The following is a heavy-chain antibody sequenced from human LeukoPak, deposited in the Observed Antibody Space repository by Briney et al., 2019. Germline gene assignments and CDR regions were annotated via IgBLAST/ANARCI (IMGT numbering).Heavy chain of an antibody. Sequence: GESLKISCKGSGYSFTNFWIGWVRQVPGKGLEWMGFIYPGDSQTRYSPSFRGQVTISADKSISTAYLQWSSLKASDTAMYYCARRGYCSTTSCSAPLDYWGQGTLVAVSS. V-gene: IGHV5-51*01. CDR2: IYPGDSQT. CDR3: ARRGYCSTTSCSAPLDY. CDR1: GYSFTNFW. D-gene: IGHD2-2*01. J-gene: IGHJ4*02.